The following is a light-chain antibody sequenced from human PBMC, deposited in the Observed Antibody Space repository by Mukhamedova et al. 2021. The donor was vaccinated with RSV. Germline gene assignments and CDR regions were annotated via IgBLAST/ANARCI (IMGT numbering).Light chain of an antibody. Sequence: WYQRRVHGKAPKLLIYKASSLESGVPSRFSGSGSGTGFTLTISSLQADDFATYYCQQYNNYPWTFGQGTKVEIK. CDR3: QQYNNYPWT. J-gene: IGKJ1*01. V-gene: IGKV1-5*03. CDR2: KAS.